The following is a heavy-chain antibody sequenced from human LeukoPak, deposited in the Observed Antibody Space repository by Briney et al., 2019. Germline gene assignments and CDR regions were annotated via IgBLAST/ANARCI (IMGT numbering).Heavy chain of an antibody. Sequence: PSEPLPLTYTVSGGHNGSKHWLGLRQPPGKGLECFGYIFDSGSPNYNPALRSRVSIAHDTSKIQVSLRLGAATAGDTSFYACARHDGNDWYFFDIWGQGTLVTVSP. J-gene: IGHJ4*02. CDR1: GGHNGSKH. D-gene: IGHD2-21*02. V-gene: IGHV4-59*08. CDR3: ARHDGNDWYFFDI. CDR2: IFDSGSP.